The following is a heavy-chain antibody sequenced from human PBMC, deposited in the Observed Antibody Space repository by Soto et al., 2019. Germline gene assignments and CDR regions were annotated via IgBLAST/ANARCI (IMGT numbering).Heavy chain of an antibody. CDR1: GGSISSSSYY. D-gene: IGHD3-10*01. Sequence: PSETLSLTCTVSGGSISSSSYYWGWIRQPPGKGLEWIGSIYYSGSTYYNPSLRSRVTISVDTSKNQFSLKLSSVTAADTAVYYCARHHLSITMVRGVITPYYMDVWGKGTTVTVSS. CDR2: IYYSGST. CDR3: ARHHLSITMVRGVITPYYMDV. J-gene: IGHJ6*03. V-gene: IGHV4-39*01.